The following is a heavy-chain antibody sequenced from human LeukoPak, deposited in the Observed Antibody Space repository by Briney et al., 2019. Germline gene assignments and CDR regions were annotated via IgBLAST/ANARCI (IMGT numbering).Heavy chain of an antibody. CDR3: ARNRGYGYVWGRPPYYYMDV. J-gene: IGHJ6*03. V-gene: IGHV4-39*01. Sequence: SETLSLTCTVSGGSISSSSYYWGWIRQPPGKGLEWIGSIYYSGSTYYNPSLKSRVTISVDTSKNQFSLKLSSVTAADTAVYYCARNRGYGYVWGRPPYYYMDVWGKGTTVTISS. D-gene: IGHD3-16*01. CDR2: IYYSGST. CDR1: GGSISSSSYY.